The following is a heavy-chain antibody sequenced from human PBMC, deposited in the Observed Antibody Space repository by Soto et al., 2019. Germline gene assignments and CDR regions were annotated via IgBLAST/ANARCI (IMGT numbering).Heavy chain of an antibody. Sequence: PSETLSLTCTVSGGSISSGGYYWSWIRQHPGKGLEWIGYIYYSGSTYYNPSLKSRVTISVDTSKNQFSLKLSSVTAADTAVYYCAREYSLAVVAPGYWGQGILVTVSS. CDR3: AREYSLAVVAPGY. V-gene: IGHV4-31*03. D-gene: IGHD3-22*01. J-gene: IGHJ4*02. CDR1: GGSISSGGYY. CDR2: IYYSGST.